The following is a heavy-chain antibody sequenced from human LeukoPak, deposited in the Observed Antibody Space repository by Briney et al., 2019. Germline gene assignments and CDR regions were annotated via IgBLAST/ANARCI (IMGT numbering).Heavy chain of an antibody. CDR3: ARGGAAAADPYWYFDL. D-gene: IGHD6-13*01. V-gene: IGHV4-30-2*01. Sequence: PSQTLSLTCAVSGGSISSGGYSWSWIRQPPGKGLEWIGYIYHSGSTYYNPSLKSRVTISVDRSKNQFSLKLSSVTAADTAVYYCARGGAAAADPYWYFDLWGRGTLVTVSS. J-gene: IGHJ2*01. CDR1: GGSISSGGYS. CDR2: IYHSGST.